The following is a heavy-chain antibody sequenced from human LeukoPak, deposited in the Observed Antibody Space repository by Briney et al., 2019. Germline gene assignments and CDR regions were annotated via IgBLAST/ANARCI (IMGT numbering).Heavy chain of an antibody. CDR1: GGSFSGYY. Sequence: PSETLSLTCAVYGGSFSGYYWSWIRQPPGKGLEWIGEINHSGSTNYNPSLKSRVTISVDTSKNQFSLKLSSVTAADTAVFYCARENSGSYRESDYWGQGTLVTVSS. CDR3: ARENSGSYRESDY. V-gene: IGHV4-34*01. D-gene: IGHD1-26*01. CDR2: INHSGST. J-gene: IGHJ4*02.